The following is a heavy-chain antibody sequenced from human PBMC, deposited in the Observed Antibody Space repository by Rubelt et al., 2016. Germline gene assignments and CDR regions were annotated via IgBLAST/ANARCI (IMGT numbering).Heavy chain of an antibody. CDR1: GFTFSSYA. CDR2: IYSGGYT. D-gene: IGHD3-9*01. CDR3: ARAQPYDILDS. J-gene: IGHJ4*02. Sequence: EVQLVESGGGLFQPGGSLSLSCAASGFTFSSYAMSWVRQAPGKGLEWVSVIYSGGYTYYADSVKGRFTISRDNSKNTLYCQMNSLRAEDTAVYYCARAQPYDILDSWGQGTLVTVSS. V-gene: IGHV3-53*01.